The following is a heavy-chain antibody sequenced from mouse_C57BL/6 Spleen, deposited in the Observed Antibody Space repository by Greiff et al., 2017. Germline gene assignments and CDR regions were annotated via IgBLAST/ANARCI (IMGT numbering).Heavy chain of an antibody. CDR3: ERGDYDYDAWFAY. J-gene: IGHJ3*01. CDR1: GYTFTSYG. D-gene: IGHD2-4*01. V-gene: IGHV1-53*01. Sequence: QVQLQQPGTELVKPGASVKLSCKASGYTFTSYGMHWVRQRPGQGLEWIGTINPGTGGTNYNEKFKGKATLAVDKSSSPAYMQHSSLSSEDSAVYYCERGDYDYDAWFAYWGQGTLVTVSA. CDR2: INPGTGGT.